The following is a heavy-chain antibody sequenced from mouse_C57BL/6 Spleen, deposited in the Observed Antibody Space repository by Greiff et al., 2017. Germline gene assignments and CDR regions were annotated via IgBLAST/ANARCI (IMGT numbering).Heavy chain of an antibody. D-gene: IGHD4-1*01. CDR2: IDPETGGT. Sequence: VKLMESGAELVRPGASVTLSCKASGSTFTDDEMHWVKQTPVHGLEWIGAIDPETGGTAYNQKFKGKAILTADKSSSTAYMELRSLTSADSAVYYCTRLGTYYAMDYRGQGTSVTV. V-gene: IGHV1-15*01. CDR1: GSTFTDDE. CDR3: TRLGTYYAMDY. J-gene: IGHJ4*01.